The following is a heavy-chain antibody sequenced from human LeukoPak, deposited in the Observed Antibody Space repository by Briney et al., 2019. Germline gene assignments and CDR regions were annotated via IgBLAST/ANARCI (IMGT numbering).Heavy chain of an antibody. D-gene: IGHD2-2*02. Sequence: GESLKISCKGSGYSFTSYWIGWVRQMPGKGLEWMGIIYPGDSDTRYSPSFQGQVTISADKSISTAYLQWSSLKASDTAMYYCARHVVPAAIPYYYYYYMDVWGKGTTVTVSS. V-gene: IGHV5-51*01. CDR3: ARHVVPAAIPYYYYYYMDV. CDR1: GYSFTSYW. J-gene: IGHJ6*03. CDR2: IYPGDSDT.